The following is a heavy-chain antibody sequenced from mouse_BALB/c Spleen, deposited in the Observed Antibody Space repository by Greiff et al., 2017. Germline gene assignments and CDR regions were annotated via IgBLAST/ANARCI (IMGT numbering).Heavy chain of an antibody. V-gene: IGHV5-17*02. D-gene: IGHD2-1*01. CDR3: ARSDGNWYFDV. CDR2: ISSGSSTI. Sequence: EVHLVESGGGLVQPGGSRKLSCAASGFTFSSFGMHWVRQAPEKGLEWVAYISSGSSTIYYADTVKGRFTISRDNPKNTLFLQMTSLRSEDTAMYYCARSDGNWYFDVWGAGTTVTVSS. CDR1: GFTFSSFG. J-gene: IGHJ1*01.